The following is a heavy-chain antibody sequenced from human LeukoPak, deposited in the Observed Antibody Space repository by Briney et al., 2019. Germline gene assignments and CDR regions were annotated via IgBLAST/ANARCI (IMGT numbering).Heavy chain of an antibody. Sequence: KPSETLSLTCAVYGGSFSGYYWSWIRQPPGKGLEWIGEINHSGSTNYNPSLKSRVTMSVDTSKNQFSLKLSSVTAADTAVYYCARIHYDYVWGSYRPSQSFDYWGQGTLVTVSS. CDR1: GGSFSGYY. CDR3: ARIHYDYVWGSYRPSQSFDY. D-gene: IGHD3-16*02. V-gene: IGHV4-34*01. J-gene: IGHJ4*02. CDR2: INHSGST.